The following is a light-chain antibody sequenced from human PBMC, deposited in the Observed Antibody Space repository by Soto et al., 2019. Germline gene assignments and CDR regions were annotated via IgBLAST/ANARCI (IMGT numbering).Light chain of an antibody. V-gene: IGLV2-11*01. CDR2: DVS. CDR1: SSDVGGYNY. CDR3: CSYAGSYSYVV. J-gene: IGLJ2*01. Sequence: QSALTQPRSVSGSLGQSVTISCTGTSSDVGGYNYVSWYQQHPGKAPKLIIYDVSERPSGVPDRFSGSKSGNTASLTISGLQAEDEADYGCCSYAGSYSYVVFGGGAKLTVL.